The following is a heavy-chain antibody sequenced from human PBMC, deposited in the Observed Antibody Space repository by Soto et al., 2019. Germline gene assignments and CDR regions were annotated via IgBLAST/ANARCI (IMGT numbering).Heavy chain of an antibody. J-gene: IGHJ4*02. D-gene: IGHD3-16*02. V-gene: IGHV4-31*03. Sequence: PSETLSLTCTVSGGSISSGGSFWTWIRQHPGKGLEWIGYIYYSGTTYYNPSLKSRVTMSVDTSKNHFSLRLTSVTAADTALYYCARATSAQSLGLDCWGQGTLVTVSS. CDR3: ARATSAQSLGLDC. CDR2: IYYSGTT. CDR1: GGSISSGGSF.